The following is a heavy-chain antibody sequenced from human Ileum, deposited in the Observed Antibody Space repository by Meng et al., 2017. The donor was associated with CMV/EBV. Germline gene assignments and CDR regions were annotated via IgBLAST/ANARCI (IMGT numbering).Heavy chain of an antibody. CDR3: ARGCVRSSYYCMGFDY. D-gene: IGHD3-22*01. Sequence: ASVKVSCKASGYTFTNYAFNWVRQAPGQGLEWMGWISPYNGDTKFAQKLQGRVTLTTDTSTSTAYMELTSLRSDDTAVYYCARGCVRSSYYCMGFDYWGQGTLVTGAS. J-gene: IGHJ4*02. CDR2: ISPYNGDT. V-gene: IGHV1-18*01. CDR1: GYTFTNYA.